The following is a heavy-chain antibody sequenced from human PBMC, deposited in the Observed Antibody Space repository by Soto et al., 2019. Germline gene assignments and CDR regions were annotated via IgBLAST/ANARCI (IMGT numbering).Heavy chain of an antibody. D-gene: IGHD3-16*02. V-gene: IGHV3-23*01. CDR2: ISGSGGST. Sequence: EVQLLESGGGLVQPGVSLRLSCAASGFTFSSYAMSWVRQAPGKGLEWVSAISGSGGSTYYADSVKGRFTISRDNSKNTLYLQMNSLRAEDTAVYYCAKSVDYVWGNYRGPFDYWGQGTLVTVSS. J-gene: IGHJ4*02. CDR1: GFTFSSYA. CDR3: AKSVDYVWGNYRGPFDY.